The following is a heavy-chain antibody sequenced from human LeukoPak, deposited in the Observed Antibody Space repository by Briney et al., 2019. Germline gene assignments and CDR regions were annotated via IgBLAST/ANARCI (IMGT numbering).Heavy chain of an antibody. CDR3: ARAGGSSSNWFDP. D-gene: IGHD1-26*01. CDR2: IYSGGRI. V-gene: IGHV4-39*07. CDR1: GGSFRGDYY. Sequence: SETLSLTCTVSGGSFRGDYYWAWIRQPPGKGLEWIGSIYSGGRIYYNPSLKSRVTISVDTSKNQFSLKLSSVTAADTAVYYCARAGGSSSNWFDPWGQGTLVTVSS. J-gene: IGHJ5*02.